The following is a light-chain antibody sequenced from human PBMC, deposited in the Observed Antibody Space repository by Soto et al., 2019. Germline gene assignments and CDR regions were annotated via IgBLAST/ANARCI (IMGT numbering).Light chain of an antibody. CDR2: DAS. CDR1: QSISSW. CDR3: QQYGDRPRT. J-gene: IGKJ1*01. V-gene: IGKV3-15*01. Sequence: MTQSPSTLSASVGDRVTITCRASQSISSWLAWYHQRSGQAPRLLIFDASIRVPTTPARFSGSVSGTEFTLTISSLESEDFAVYFCQQYGDRPRTFGQGTKVDIK.